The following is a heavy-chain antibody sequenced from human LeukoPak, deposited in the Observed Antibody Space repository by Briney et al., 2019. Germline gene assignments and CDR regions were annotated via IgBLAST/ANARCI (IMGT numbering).Heavy chain of an antibody. CDR3: ARALDFWSGHRAFDI. J-gene: IGHJ3*02. CDR2: IYASGST. CDR1: GASISGGDYY. V-gene: IGHV4-30-4*08. D-gene: IGHD3-3*01. Sequence: SETLSLTCTVSGASISGGDYYWNWIRQPPGKGLEWIGYIYASGSTYYNPSLKSRVSVSVDTSKKQFSLKLNSVTAADTAVCYCARALDFWSGHRAFDIWGQGTMVIVSS.